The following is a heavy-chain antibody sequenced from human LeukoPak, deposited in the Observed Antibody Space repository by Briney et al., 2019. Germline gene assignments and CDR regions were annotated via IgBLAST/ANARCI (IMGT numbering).Heavy chain of an antibody. CDR1: GYSFTSYW. D-gene: IGHD3-3*01. Sequence: GESLKISCKGSGYSFTSYWIGWVRQMPGKGLEWMGIIYPGDSDTRYSPSFQGQVTISADKSISTAYLQWSSLKASDTAMYYCARRYDFWSGYYPPNFDYWGQGTLVTVSS. J-gene: IGHJ4*02. V-gene: IGHV5-51*01. CDR3: ARRYDFWSGYYPPNFDY. CDR2: IYPGDSDT.